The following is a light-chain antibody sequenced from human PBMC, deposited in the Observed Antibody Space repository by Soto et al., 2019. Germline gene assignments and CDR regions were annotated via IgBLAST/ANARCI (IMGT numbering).Light chain of an antibody. CDR1: SSDIGAYNY. J-gene: IGLJ2*01. CDR2: EVS. Sequence: QSALTQPASVSGSPGQSITISCTGSSSDIGAYNYVSWYQQSPGKAPKLKIYEVSNRPSGISNRFSGSKSGNTASLTISGLQAEDEADYHCSSFTSTTILVFGGGTKLTVL. V-gene: IGLV2-14*01. CDR3: SSFTSTTILV.